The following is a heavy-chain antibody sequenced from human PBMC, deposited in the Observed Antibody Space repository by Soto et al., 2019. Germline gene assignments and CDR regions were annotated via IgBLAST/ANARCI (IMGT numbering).Heavy chain of an antibody. V-gene: IGHV1-69*06. CDR1: GGTFSSYA. J-gene: IGHJ6*02. D-gene: IGHD2-8*02. CDR3: GRCRTDSYAMDV. CDR2: IVPLFRTT. Sequence: SVKVSCKTSGGTFSSYAISWVRQAPGQGLEWMGGIVPLFRTTNYAQKFQGRVTITADTSTYTVYMELRSLRSDDTAIYYCGRCRTDSYAMDVWGQGTTVTVSS.